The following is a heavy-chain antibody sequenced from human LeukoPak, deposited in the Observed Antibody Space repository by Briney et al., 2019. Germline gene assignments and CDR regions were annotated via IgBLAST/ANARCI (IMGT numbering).Heavy chain of an antibody. Sequence: GGSLRLSCAASGFTFSNAWMSWVRQAPGKGLDWVGRIKSKTDGGTTDYAAPVKGRFTISRDDSKNTLYLQMNSLKTEDTAVYYCTTGNVGSGWYGDYWGQGTLVTVSS. D-gene: IGHD6-19*01. CDR3: TTGNVGSGWYGDY. CDR1: GFTFSNAW. CDR2: IKSKTDGGTT. V-gene: IGHV3-15*01. J-gene: IGHJ4*02.